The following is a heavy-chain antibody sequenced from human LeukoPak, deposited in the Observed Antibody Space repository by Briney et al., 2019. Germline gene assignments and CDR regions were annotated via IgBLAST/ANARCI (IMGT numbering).Heavy chain of an antibody. CDR1: GFTFSSYA. D-gene: IGHD3-22*01. Sequence: PGRSLRLSYAASGFTFSSYAMHWVRQAPGKGLEWVAVISYDGSNKYYADSVKGRFTISRDNSKNTLYLQMNSLRAEDTAVYYCAREPLSRDYYDSSGFDYWGQGTLVTVSS. J-gene: IGHJ4*02. CDR2: ISYDGSNK. CDR3: AREPLSRDYYDSSGFDY. V-gene: IGHV3-30-3*01.